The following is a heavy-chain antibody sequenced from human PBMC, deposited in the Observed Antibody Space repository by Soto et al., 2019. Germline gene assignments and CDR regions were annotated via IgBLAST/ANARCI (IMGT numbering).Heavy chain of an antibody. V-gene: IGHV4-30-4*01. J-gene: IGHJ5*02. Sequence: QVQLQESGPGLVEPSQTLSLTCTVSGASISGGDYYWSWIRQPPGRGLECMGYIHYSGSTYYDPSLKSRIIISVDTSKNQFSLQLRSVTAADTAVYYCARTPIIYYDKSGYPNWLDPWGQGTLVTVSS. CDR1: GASISGGDYY. CDR2: IHYSGST. D-gene: IGHD3-22*01. CDR3: ARTPIIYYDKSGYPNWLDP.